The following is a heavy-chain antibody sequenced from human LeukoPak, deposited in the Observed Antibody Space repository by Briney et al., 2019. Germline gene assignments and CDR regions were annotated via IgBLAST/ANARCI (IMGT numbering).Heavy chain of an antibody. J-gene: IGHJ4*02. CDR1: GFTFSSYA. V-gene: IGHV3-23*01. CDR3: AILPGYSSGWYEVNY. D-gene: IGHD6-13*01. Sequence: GGSLRLSCAASGFTFSSYAMNWVRRAPGKGLEWVSGISGSGGSTYYADSVKGRFTISRDNSRNTLYLQMNSPRAEDTAVYYCAILPGYSSGWYEVNYWGQGTLVTVSS. CDR2: ISGSGGST.